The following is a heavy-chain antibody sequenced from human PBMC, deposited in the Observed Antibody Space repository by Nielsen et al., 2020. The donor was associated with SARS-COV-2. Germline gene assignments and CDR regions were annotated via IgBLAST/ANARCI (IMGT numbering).Heavy chain of an antibody. J-gene: IGHJ4*02. CDR3: ARGVETDAVMVEH. V-gene: IGHV3-11*06. D-gene: IGHD5-18*01. CDR2: SSSSYT. CDR1: GFSFSDYY. Sequence: GGSLRLSCAASGFSFSDYYMSCISSSSSYTDYADSVKGRFTISRDNSKDTLFLQMNGLRRDDTSVYYCARGVETDAVMVEHWGQGNLVAVSS.